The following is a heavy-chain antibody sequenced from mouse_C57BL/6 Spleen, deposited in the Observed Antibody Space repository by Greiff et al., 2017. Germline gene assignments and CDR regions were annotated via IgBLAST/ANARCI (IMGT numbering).Heavy chain of an antibody. Sequence: QVQLQQPGAELVKPGASVKLSCKASGYTFTSYWMQWVKQRPGQGLEWIGEIDPSDSYTNYNQKFKGKATLTVDTSSSTAYMQLSSLTSEDSAVYYCARGGSRFYYAMDYWGQGTSVTVSS. CDR1: GYTFTSYW. J-gene: IGHJ4*01. CDR2: IDPSDSYT. CDR3: ARGGSRFYYAMDY. V-gene: IGHV1-50*01. D-gene: IGHD1-1*01.